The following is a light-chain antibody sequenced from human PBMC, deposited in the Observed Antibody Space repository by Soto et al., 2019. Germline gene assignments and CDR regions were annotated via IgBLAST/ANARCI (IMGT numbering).Light chain of an antibody. CDR3: QQRNTWPPIT. J-gene: IGKJ5*01. V-gene: IGKV3-11*01. CDR1: QNISNY. Sequence: IVLTQSPATLSVSPVERATLSCRASQNISNYLIWYQQKPGQAPRLLIYDVSNRATDIPARFSGSGSGTDFTLTISSLEPEDLAVYFCQQRNTWPPITFGQGTRLEIK. CDR2: DVS.